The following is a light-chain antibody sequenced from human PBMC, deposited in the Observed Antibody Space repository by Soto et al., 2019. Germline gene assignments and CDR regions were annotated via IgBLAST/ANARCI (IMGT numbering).Light chain of an antibody. CDR2: DAS. CDR3: QQYVRSLIT. CDR1: QSVSSSY. Sequence: SPGERATLSCGASQSVSSSYLAWYQQKPGLAPRLLIYDASSRATGIPDRFSGSGSGPSFSLTLSRLAPEDFAVYYCQQYVRSLITCSHGKRLVIK. V-gene: IGKV3D-20*01. J-gene: IGKJ5*01.